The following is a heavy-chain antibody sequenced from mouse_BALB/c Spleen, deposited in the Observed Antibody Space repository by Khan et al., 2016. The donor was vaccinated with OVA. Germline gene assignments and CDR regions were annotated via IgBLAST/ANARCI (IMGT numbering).Heavy chain of an antibody. Sequence: EVQLQESGPGLVKPSQSLSLTCTVTGYSITSDYAWNWIRQFPENKLEWMGYISSTGSTSYNPSLKSRISITRDTSKNQFFLQLKSVTTEDTATYYCAGALYYSYGYALDCWGQGTSVTVSS. CDR3: AGALYYSYGYALDC. J-gene: IGHJ4*01. V-gene: IGHV3-2*02. D-gene: IGHD2-14*01. CDR1: GYSITSDYA. CDR2: ISSTGST.